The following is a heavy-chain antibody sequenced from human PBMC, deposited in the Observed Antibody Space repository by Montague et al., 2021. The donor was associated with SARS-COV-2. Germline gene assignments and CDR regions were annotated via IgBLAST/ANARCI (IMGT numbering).Heavy chain of an antibody. V-gene: IGHV4-4*02. J-gene: IGHJ4*02. D-gene: IGHD5-24*01. Sequence: SETLSLTCAVSGGSISSSNWWSWVRQPPGKGLEWIGEIYHSGRTNYNPSLKSRVTISVDESTGQFSLKLRSVTAADTAVYYCAVQELAYFGYWGQGTLVTVSS. CDR2: IYHSGRT. CDR1: GGSISSSNW. CDR3: AVQELAYFGY.